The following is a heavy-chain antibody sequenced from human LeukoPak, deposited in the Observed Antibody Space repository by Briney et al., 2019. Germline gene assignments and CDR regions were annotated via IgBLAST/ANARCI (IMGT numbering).Heavy chain of an antibody. J-gene: IGHJ4*02. V-gene: IGHV3-21*01. D-gene: IGHD3-9*01. CDR3: ARGEYYDILADINDY. CDR1: GFTFSGST. CDR2: ISTSSSYI. Sequence: GGSLRLSCAASGFTFSGSTMNWVRQAPGKGLEWVSFISTSSSYIYYADSVRGRFTISRDNAKNSLYLQMNSLRAEDPAVYYCARGEYYDILADINDYWGQGTLVTVSS.